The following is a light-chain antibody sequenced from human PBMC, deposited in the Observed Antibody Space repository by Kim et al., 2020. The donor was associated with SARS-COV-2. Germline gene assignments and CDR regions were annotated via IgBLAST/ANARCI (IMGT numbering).Light chain of an antibody. J-gene: IGLJ2*01. CDR3: QSYDDNKWV. CDR2: GDQ. Sequence: GKTVILTCTRSGGSIATDFVQWFHQRPGSSPTTVIYGDQQRPSGVPDRFSGSGDSSSNSASLTISGLKTEDGADYYCQSYDDNKWVFGGGTKLTVL. V-gene: IGLV6-57*01. CDR1: GGSIATDF.